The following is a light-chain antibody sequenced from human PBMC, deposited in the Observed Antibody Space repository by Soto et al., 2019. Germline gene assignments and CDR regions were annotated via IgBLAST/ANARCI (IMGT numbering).Light chain of an antibody. J-gene: IGLJ2*01. CDR2: EVS. Sequence: QSVLTQPASVSGSPGQSITISCSGSSSDIGDYDLVSWYQQYPGKAPQLLIFEVSDRPSGVSTRFSGSKSGNTASLTISGLQAEDESHYFCCSYAGSGTLIFGGGTQLTVL. CDR3: CSYAGSGTLI. CDR1: SSDIGDYDL. V-gene: IGLV2-23*02.